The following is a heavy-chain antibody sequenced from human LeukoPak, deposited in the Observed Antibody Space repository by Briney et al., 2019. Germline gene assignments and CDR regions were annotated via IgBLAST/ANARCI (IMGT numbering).Heavy chain of an antibody. J-gene: IGHJ1*01. CDR2: IWSDGSDK. Sequence: PGGSLRLSCAASGFTFSHYGMHWVRQAPGAGLEWVAVIWSDGSDKYYAKSAKGRFTISRDNSKNSLSLQMNSLRAEDTAVYYCVKDAQRGFDYSNSLQNWGQGILVTVSS. CDR3: VKDAQRGFDYSNSLQN. V-gene: IGHV3-33*06. CDR1: GFTFSHYG. D-gene: IGHD4-11*01.